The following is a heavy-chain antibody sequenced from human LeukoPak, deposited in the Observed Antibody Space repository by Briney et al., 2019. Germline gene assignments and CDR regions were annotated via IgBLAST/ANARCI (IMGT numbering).Heavy chain of an antibody. D-gene: IGHD4-17*01. V-gene: IGHV1-2*02. CDR3: ARGRPPRYGDYRGLNWFDP. CDR2: INPNSGGT. J-gene: IGHJ5*02. Sequence: GSSVKVSCQASVYTFTGYYMHWVRQAPAQGLEWMGWINPNSGGTNYAQKLQGRVTMTRDTSISTAYMELSRLRSDDTAVYYCARGRPPRYGDYRGLNWFDPWGQGTLVTVSS. CDR1: VYTFTGYY.